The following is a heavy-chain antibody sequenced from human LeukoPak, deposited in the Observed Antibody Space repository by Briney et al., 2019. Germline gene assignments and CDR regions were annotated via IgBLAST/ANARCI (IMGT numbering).Heavy chain of an antibody. D-gene: IGHD3-9*01. Sequence: PSETLSLTCAVYGGSFSGYYWSWIRQPPWKGLEWIGEINHSGSTNYNPSLKSRVTISVDTSKNQFSLKLSSVTAADTAVYYCARGRSAILTGYFNNWFDPWGQGTLVTVSS. CDR2: INHSGST. CDR3: ARGRSAILTGYFNNWFDP. J-gene: IGHJ5*02. CDR1: GGSFSGYY. V-gene: IGHV4-34*01.